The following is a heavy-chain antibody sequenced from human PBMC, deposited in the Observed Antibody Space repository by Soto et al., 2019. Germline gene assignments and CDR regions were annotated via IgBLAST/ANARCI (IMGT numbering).Heavy chain of an antibody. Sequence: QVQLVQSGAEVKKPGASVKVSCKASGYTFTSYGISWVRQAPGQGLEWMGWISAYNGNTNYAQKLQGRVTMTTDTATSTAYMELRSLRSDDTAVYYCARGGEGYYYDSSGYYYIKDWGQGTLVTVSS. D-gene: IGHD3-22*01. CDR2: ISAYNGNT. V-gene: IGHV1-18*04. CDR1: GYTFTSYG. CDR3: ARGGEGYYYDSSGYYYIKD. J-gene: IGHJ4*02.